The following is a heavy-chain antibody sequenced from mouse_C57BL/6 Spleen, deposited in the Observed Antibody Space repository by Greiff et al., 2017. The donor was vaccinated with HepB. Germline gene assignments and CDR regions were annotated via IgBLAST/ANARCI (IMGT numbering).Heavy chain of an antibody. Sequence: DVKLVESGGDLVKPGGSLKLSCAASGFTFSSYGMSWVRQTPDKRLEWVATISSGGSYTYYPDSVKGRFTISRDNAKNTLYLQMSSLNSEDTAMYYCARLPFFAYWGQGTLVTVSA. V-gene: IGHV5-6*02. CDR1: GFTFSSYG. CDR2: ISSGGSYT. J-gene: IGHJ3*01. CDR3: ARLPFFAY.